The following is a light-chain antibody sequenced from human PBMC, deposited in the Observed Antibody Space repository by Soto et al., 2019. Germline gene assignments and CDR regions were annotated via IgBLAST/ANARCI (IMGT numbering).Light chain of an antibody. V-gene: IGLV2-8*01. Sequence: QSALTQPPSASGSPGQSVTISCTGTSSDVGGYNYVSRYQQHPGKAPKLMIYEVSKRPSGVPDRFSGSKSGNTASLTVSGLQAEDEADYYCSSYAGSNNYVFGTGTKPTVL. CDR2: EVS. CDR1: SSDVGGYNY. J-gene: IGLJ1*01. CDR3: SSYAGSNNYV.